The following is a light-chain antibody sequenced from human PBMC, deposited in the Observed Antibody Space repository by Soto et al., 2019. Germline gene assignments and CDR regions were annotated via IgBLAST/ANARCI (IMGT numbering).Light chain of an antibody. V-gene: IGKV3-15*01. CDR1: QGVSSN. CDR2: GAS. Sequence: EIVMTQSPATLSVSLGERVTLSCRASQGVSSNLAWYQQKPGQAPRLLIYGASTRATGIPARFSGSGSGTEFTLTISSLQSEDFAVYYCQQYNNWPPMYTFGQGTKLEIK. J-gene: IGKJ2*01. CDR3: QQYNNWPPMYT.